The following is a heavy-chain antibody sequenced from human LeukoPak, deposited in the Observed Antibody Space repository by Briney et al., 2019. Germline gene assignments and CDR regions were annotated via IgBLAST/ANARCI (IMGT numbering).Heavy chain of an antibody. CDR1: GGSISSSNW. CDR2: IYHSGTT. D-gene: IGHD5-12*01. Sequence: SETLSLTCAVSGGSISSSNWWSWVRQPPGKGLEWIGEIYHSGTTNYNPSLKSRVTISVDTSKNQFSLKLSSVTAADTAVYYCARGRTNSRWLRFLTFDYWGQGTPVTVSS. J-gene: IGHJ4*02. CDR3: ARGRTNSRWLRFLTFDY. V-gene: IGHV4-4*02.